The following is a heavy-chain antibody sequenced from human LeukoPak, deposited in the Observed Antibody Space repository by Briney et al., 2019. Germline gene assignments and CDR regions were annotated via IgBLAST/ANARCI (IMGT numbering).Heavy chain of an antibody. V-gene: IGHV1-2*02. CDR1: GYTCTGYY. Sequence: GASVKVSCKASGYTCTGYYMHWVRQAPGQELVGMGWINPNSGGTNYAQKFQGRVTMNRDTSISTAYMELSRLRSDDTAVYYCASSSIVYAIQGSWFDPWGQGTLVTVSS. D-gene: IGHD2-8*01. CDR2: INPNSGGT. J-gene: IGHJ5*02. CDR3: ASSSIVYAIQGSWFDP.